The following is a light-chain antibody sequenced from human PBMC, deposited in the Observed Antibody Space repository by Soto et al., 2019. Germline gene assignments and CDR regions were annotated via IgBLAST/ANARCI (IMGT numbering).Light chain of an antibody. V-gene: IGKV3-11*01. CDR1: QSVSSY. J-gene: IGKJ4*01. CDR2: DAS. Sequence: EIVLTQSPATLSLSPGERATLSCRASQSVSSYLAWYQQKPGQAPRLLIYDASNRATGIPARFSGSGSGTEFNLTISSLEPEDFAVYYCQQRSKWVTFGRGTKVDIK. CDR3: QQRSKWVT.